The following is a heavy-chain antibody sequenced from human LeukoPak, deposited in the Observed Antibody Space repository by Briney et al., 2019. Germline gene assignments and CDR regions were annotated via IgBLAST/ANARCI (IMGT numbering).Heavy chain of an antibody. J-gene: IGHJ4*02. V-gene: IGHV1-2*02. Sequence: ASVKVSCKASGYTFTDYYMHWVRQAPGQGLEWMGWINPNSGGTNYAQKFQGRVTTTRDTSISTAYMELSGLRSDDTAVYYCAGGGDYYTSSLDSWAKGTPVTV. CDR3: AGGGDYYTSSLDS. CDR1: GYTFTDYY. D-gene: IGHD1-26*01. CDR2: INPNSGGT.